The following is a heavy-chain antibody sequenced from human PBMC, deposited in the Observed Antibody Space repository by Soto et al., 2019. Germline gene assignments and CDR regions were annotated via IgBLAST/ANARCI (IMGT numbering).Heavy chain of an antibody. V-gene: IGHV1-69*12. Sequence: QVQLVQSGAEVKKPGSSVKVSCKASGGTFSSYAISWVRQAPGQGLEWMGGIIPIFGTANYAQKFQGRVTITADESTSPAYMELSSLRSEDTAVYYCASALDPAADGELWYGEHFDYWGQGTLVTVSS. D-gene: IGHD3-10*01. CDR2: IIPIFGTA. CDR3: ASALDPAADGELWYGEHFDY. J-gene: IGHJ4*02. CDR1: GGTFSSYA.